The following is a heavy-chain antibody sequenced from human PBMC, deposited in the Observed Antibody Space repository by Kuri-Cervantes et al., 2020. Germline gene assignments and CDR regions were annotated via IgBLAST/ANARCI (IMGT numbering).Heavy chain of an antibody. CDR1: GFTFSGYS. CDR3: AKDKDYYGSGAIDY. D-gene: IGHD3-10*01. V-gene: IGHV3-21*01. Sequence: GGSLRLSCAASGFTFSGYSMSWVRQTPGKGLEWVSSISSSSIYIYYADSVKGRFTISRDNSKNTLYLQMNSLRAEDTAVYYCAKDKDYYGSGAIDYWGQGTLVTVSS. CDR2: ISSSSIYI. J-gene: IGHJ4*02.